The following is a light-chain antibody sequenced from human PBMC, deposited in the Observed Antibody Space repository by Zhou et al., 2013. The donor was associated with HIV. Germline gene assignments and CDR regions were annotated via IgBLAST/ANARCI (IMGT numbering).Light chain of an antibody. V-gene: IGKV1-33*01. CDR2: DAS. CDR1: QGISNY. CDR3: LQHETVPPYT. Sequence: DIQMTQSPSSLSASVGDTVTITCQASQGISNYLNWYQKREGKAPKLLIYDASNLEAGVPSRFRASGSGTHFTLTISRLQPEDSATYFCLQHETVPPYT. J-gene: IGKJ2*01.